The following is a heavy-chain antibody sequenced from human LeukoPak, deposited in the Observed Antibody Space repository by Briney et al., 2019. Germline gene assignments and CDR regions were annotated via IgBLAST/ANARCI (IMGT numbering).Heavy chain of an antibody. CDR1: GGSISSYY. V-gene: IGHV4-59*08. J-gene: IGHJ4*02. D-gene: IGHD3-3*01. CDR2: IYYSGST. Sequence: SETLSLTCNVSGGSISSYYWSWIRQPPGKGLEWIGYIYYSGSTNYNPSLKSRVTISVDTSKNQFSLKLSSVTAADTAVYYCARLSGQYYDFWSGYYLYWGQGTLVTVSS. CDR3: ARLSGQYYDFWSGYYLY.